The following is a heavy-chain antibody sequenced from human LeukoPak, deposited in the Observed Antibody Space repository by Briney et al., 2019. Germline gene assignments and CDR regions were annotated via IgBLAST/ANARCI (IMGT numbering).Heavy chain of an antibody. Sequence: PGRALSLSCAASRFTLSTYFMHWVRQAPGRGREGVADIASDGSHTLYVESVRERFTIYRHNYKTTLYLQMNSLTAEATAFYFCARVRQDTILHSWAFDIWGQGTMVTVSS. D-gene: IGHD2-21*01. CDR3: ARVRQDTILHSWAFDI. CDR1: RFTLSTYF. CDR2: IASDGSHT. J-gene: IGHJ3*02. V-gene: IGHV3-30-3*01.